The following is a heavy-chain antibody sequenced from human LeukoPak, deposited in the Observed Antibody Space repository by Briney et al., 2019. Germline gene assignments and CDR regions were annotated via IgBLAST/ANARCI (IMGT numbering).Heavy chain of an antibody. V-gene: IGHV1-69*04. Sequence: ASVKVSCKASGGTFSSYAISWVRQAPGQGLEWMGRIIPILGIANYAQKFQGRVTMTRDTSTSTVYMELSSLRSEDTAVYYCAREGRLEWLSTFDYWGQGTLVTVSS. J-gene: IGHJ4*02. CDR1: GGTFSSYA. CDR2: IIPILGIA. CDR3: AREGRLEWLSTFDY. D-gene: IGHD3-3*01.